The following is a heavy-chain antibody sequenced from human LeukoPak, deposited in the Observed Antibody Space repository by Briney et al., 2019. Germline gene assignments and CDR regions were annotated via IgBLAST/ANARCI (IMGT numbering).Heavy chain of an antibody. CDR1: GYTFTSYD. Sequence: ASVKVSCKASGYTFTSYDINWVRQATGPGLEWMGWMNPNSGNTGYAQKFQGRVTMTRNTSISTAYMELSSLRSEDTAVYYCAREAASLWFGELHNWFDPWGQGTLVTVSS. CDR2: MNPNSGNT. D-gene: IGHD3-10*01. J-gene: IGHJ5*02. CDR3: AREAASLWFGELHNWFDP. V-gene: IGHV1-8*01.